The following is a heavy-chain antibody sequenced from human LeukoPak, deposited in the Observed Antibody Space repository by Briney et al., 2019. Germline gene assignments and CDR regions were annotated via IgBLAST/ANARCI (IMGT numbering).Heavy chain of an antibody. Sequence: PSETLSLTCTVSGGSISSGGYYWSWIRQHPGKGLEWIGYIYYSGSTYYNPSLKSRVTISVDTSKNQFSLKLSSVTAADTAVYYCARGGGYVDIVAMIPYYFDYWGQGTLVTVSS. CDR2: IYYSGST. J-gene: IGHJ4*02. V-gene: IGHV4-31*03. D-gene: IGHD5-12*01. CDR3: ARGGGYVDIVAMIPYYFDY. CDR1: GGSISSGGYY.